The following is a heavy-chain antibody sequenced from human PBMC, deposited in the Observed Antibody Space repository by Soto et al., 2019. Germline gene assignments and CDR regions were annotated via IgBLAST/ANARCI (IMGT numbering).Heavy chain of an antibody. CDR3: ARGSLHYDSSGYEADY. V-gene: IGHV1-8*01. CDR1: GYTFTSYD. CDR2: MNPNSGNT. D-gene: IGHD3-22*01. Sequence: QVQLVQSGAEVKKPGASVKVSCKASGYTFTSYDINWVRQATGQGLEWMGWMNPNSGNTGYAQKFQGRVTMTSNTTISTAYMELSSLRSEDTAVYYCARGSLHYDSSGYEADYWGQGTLVTVSS. J-gene: IGHJ4*02.